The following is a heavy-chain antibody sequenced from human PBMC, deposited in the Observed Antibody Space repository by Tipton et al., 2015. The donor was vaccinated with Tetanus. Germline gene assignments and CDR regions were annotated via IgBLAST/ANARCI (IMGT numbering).Heavy chain of an antibody. CDR3: ARGTSRIVYYFDY. D-gene: IGHD2-21*01. CDR1: GFLFTTYT. CDR2: ISFDGTKE. J-gene: IGHJ4*02. Sequence: SLRLSCTTSGFLFTTYTMHWVRQAPGKGLEWLSVISFDGTKEYYADSVKGRFTISRDNANNSLFLQMNSLRAEDTAVYYCARGTSRIVYYFDYWGQGTLVTVSS. V-gene: IGHV3-30-3*02.